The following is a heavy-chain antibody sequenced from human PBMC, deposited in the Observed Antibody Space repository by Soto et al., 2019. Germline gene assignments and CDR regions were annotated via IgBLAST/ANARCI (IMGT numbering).Heavy chain of an antibody. CDR3: ARDGRREGGDYGMDV. D-gene: IGHD1-26*01. Sequence: ASVKVSCKASGYTFTGYYMHWVRQAPGQGLEWMGWINPNSGGTNYAQKFQGWVTMTRDTSISTAYMELSRLRSDDTAVYYCARDGRREGGDYGMDVWGQGTTVTVSS. V-gene: IGHV1-2*04. J-gene: IGHJ6*02. CDR1: GYTFTGYY. CDR2: INPNSGGT.